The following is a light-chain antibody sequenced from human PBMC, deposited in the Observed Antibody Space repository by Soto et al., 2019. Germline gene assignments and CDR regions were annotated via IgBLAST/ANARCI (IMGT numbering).Light chain of an antibody. V-gene: IGKV3-11*01. J-gene: IGKJ1*01. Sequence: DIVLPQSQATLALSPGDRAPPACSTSQSSGSSFAWYQQHPGQPPRLLIHDAANRASGTPARISGSGSGTDFTLTISSLEPEDFAVYYCQHRSSWPRTFGRGTKVDI. CDR1: QSSGSS. CDR2: DAA. CDR3: QHRSSWPRT.